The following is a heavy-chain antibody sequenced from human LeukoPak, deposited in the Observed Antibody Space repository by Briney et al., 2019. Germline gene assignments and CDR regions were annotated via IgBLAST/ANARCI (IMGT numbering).Heavy chain of an antibody. D-gene: IGHD7-27*01. J-gene: IGHJ4*02. CDR1: GFIFTSYG. V-gene: IGHV3-30*18. CDR2: ISYDGSDK. CDR3: AKLHMHNWGTGYFDS. Sequence: GGSLRLSCTASGFIFTSYGMHWVRQVPGKGLEWVAGISYDGSDKWYEDSVKGRFTISRDNSKKTVYLQMNSLRAQDTAVYFCAKLHMHNWGTGYFDSWGQGNLVTVSS.